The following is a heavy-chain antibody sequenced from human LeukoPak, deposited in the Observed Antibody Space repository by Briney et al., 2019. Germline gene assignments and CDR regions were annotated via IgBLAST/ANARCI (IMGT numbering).Heavy chain of an antibody. V-gene: IGHV3-21*01. CDR2: ISSSGSYI. CDR1: GFTFNSYS. J-gene: IGHJ4*02. Sequence: PGGSLRLSCAASGFTFNSYSMNWVRQAPGKGLEWVSFISSSGSYIYYADSVKGRFTISRDNAKNSLYLQMNSLRAEDTAVYYCARAWHIVVAQALDYWGQGTLVTVSS. CDR3: ARAWHIVVAQALDY. D-gene: IGHD2-15*01.